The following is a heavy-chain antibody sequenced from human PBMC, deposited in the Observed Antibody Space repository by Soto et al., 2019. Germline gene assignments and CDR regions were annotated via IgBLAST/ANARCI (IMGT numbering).Heavy chain of an antibody. J-gene: IGHJ6*02. CDR2: INAGNGNT. CDR3: AMVGASGYDDYSYHGMDV. V-gene: IGHV1-3*01. D-gene: IGHD5-12*01. Sequence: WRLHANEQRLEWMGWINAGNGNTKYSQKFQGRVTITRDTSASTAYMELSSMRSEDTAVYYCAMVGASGYDDYSYHGMDVWGQGPTVTVSS.